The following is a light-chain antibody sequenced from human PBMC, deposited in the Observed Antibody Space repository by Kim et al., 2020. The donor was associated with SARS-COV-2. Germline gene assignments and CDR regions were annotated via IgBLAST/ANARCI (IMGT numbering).Light chain of an antibody. J-gene: IGKJ2*01. Sequence: DIQMTQSPSALSASVGDRVTITCRASQSIGTWLVWYQQKPGKAPKLLIYKASNLESGVPSRFSGSGAETVFTLTISSLQPDDFATYYCQQYKSNSPYTFGQGTKLEI. CDR1: QSIGTW. CDR2: KAS. V-gene: IGKV1-5*03. CDR3: QQYKSNSPYT.